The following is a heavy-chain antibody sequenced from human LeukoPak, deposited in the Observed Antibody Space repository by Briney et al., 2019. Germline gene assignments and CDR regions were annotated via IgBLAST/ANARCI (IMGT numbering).Heavy chain of an antibody. Sequence: GGSLRLSCVASGFTFDIYAMSWVRHTPEKGLVWVSRINSDGSNTIYADSVKGRFTISRDNAKNTLFLQMNSLRAEDTAVYYCARDRYYTLDYWGQGTPVTVSS. V-gene: IGHV3-74*01. CDR1: GFTFDIYA. CDR2: INSDGSNT. D-gene: IGHD3-3*01. CDR3: ARDRYYTLDY. J-gene: IGHJ4*02.